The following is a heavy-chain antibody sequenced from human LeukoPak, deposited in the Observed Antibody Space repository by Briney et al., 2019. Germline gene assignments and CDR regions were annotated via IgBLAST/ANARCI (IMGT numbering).Heavy chain of an antibody. V-gene: IGHV1-2*02. J-gene: IGHJ3*02. Sequence: ASVKVSCKASGYTFTGYFIHWVRQAPGQGLEWMGWINPNNGGTKYAQKFQDRVTMTRDTSISTAYMELRSLRSDDTAVYYCARDRGGADAFDIWGQGTMVTVSS. CDR2: INPNNGGT. CDR1: GYTFTGYF. D-gene: IGHD2-21*01. CDR3: ARDRGGADAFDI.